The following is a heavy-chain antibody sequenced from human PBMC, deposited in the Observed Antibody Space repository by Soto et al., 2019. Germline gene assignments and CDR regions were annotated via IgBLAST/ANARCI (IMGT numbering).Heavy chain of an antibody. Sequence: EVQFLGSGGGVVRPGGSLSFSWVASGLSFDNYAMTWVRQSPGKGLEWLACITGNGAVTSYTDSVRGRFTISRDNSKNTLYLQMDSLRADDTAVYYCGKDPNGDYFGTFDFWGQGTTVTVSS. D-gene: IGHD4-17*01. CDR3: GKDPNGDYFGTFDF. CDR2: ITGNGAVT. CDR1: GLSFDNYA. V-gene: IGHV3-23*01. J-gene: IGHJ3*01.